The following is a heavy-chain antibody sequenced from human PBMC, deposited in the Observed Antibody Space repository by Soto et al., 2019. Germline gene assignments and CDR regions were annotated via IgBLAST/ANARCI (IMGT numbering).Heavy chain of an antibody. V-gene: IGHV1-18*01. CDR3: ARDTPPTDY. J-gene: IGHJ4*02. CDR2: ISAYNTNT. Sequence: QVQLVQSGAEVKKPGASVKVSCKTSGYTFTSYHISWVRQAPGQGLEWMGWISAYNTNTNYAQKFQGRVTMTTVTLTSTAYMQLRSLRSDATAVYYCARDTPPTDYWGQGTLVTVSS. CDR1: GYTFTSYH.